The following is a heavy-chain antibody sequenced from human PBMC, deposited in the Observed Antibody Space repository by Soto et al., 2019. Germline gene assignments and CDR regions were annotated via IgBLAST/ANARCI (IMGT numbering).Heavy chain of an antibody. CDR1: GGSISSYY. Sequence: SETLSLTCTVSGGSISSYYWNWIRQPPGKGLEWIGYIYYSGSTNYNPSLKSRVTISVDTSKNQFSLKLSSVTAADTAVYYCARVFGSMGYCSGGSCYPYYYYYYGMDVWGQGTTVTVSS. CDR3: ARVFGSMGYCSGGSCYPYYYYYYGMDV. D-gene: IGHD2-15*01. CDR2: IYYSGST. J-gene: IGHJ6*02. V-gene: IGHV4-59*01.